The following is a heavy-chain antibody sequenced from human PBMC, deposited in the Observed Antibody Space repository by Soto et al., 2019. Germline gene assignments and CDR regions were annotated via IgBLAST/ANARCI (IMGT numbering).Heavy chain of an antibody. Sequence: PGGSLRLSCAVSGFSFSRYWMSWVRQAPGRGLEWVATIAHDGSEKFYVDSVKGRFTISRDNSKNTVYLQMSSLRVEDTAVYYCVKGEYYYDSSGYYPFDYWGQGT. V-gene: IGHV3-7*01. CDR3: VKGEYYYDSSGYYPFDY. CDR1: GFSFSRYW. CDR2: IAHDGSEK. J-gene: IGHJ4*02. D-gene: IGHD3-22*01.